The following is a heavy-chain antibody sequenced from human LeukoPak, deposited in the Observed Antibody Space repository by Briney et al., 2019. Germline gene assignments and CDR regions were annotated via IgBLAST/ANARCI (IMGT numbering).Heavy chain of an antibody. V-gene: IGHV2-5*02. CDR1: GFSLSTSGVG. J-gene: IGHJ3*02. CDR2: IYWDDDK. CDR3: AHREYCGGDCYFDAFDI. D-gene: IGHD2-21*02. Sequence: SGPTLVNPTQTLTLTCTFSGFSLSTSGVGVGWIRQPPGKALEWLALIYWDDDKRYSPSLKSRLTITKDTSKNQVVLTMTNMDPVDTATYYCAHREYCGGDCYFDAFDIWGQGTMVTVSS.